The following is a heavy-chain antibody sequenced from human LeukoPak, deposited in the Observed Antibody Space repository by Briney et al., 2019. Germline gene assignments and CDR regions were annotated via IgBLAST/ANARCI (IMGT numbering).Heavy chain of an antibody. Sequence: GASVKVSCKASGYTFTSYGISWVRQAPGQGLEWMGWISAYNGNTNYAQKLQGRVTMTTDTSTSTAYMELRSLRSDDTAVYYCARGLYSYGLKPFFDYWGQGTLVTVSS. CDR1: GYTFTSYG. CDR2: ISAYNGNT. CDR3: ARGLYSYGLKPFFDY. D-gene: IGHD5-18*01. V-gene: IGHV1-18*01. J-gene: IGHJ4*02.